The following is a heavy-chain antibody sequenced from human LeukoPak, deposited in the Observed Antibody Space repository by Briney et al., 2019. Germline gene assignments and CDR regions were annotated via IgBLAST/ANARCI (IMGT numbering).Heavy chain of an antibody. CDR2: IYYSGST. CDR1: GDSISSSSYY. Sequence: SETLSLTCTVSGDSISSSSYYWGWIRQPPGKGLEWIGSIYYSGSTYYNPSLKSRVTISVDTSKNQFSLKLSSVTAADTAVYYCARPSRAARGSNWFDPWGQGTLVTVSS. CDR3: ARPSRAARGSNWFDP. J-gene: IGHJ5*02. D-gene: IGHD3-10*01. V-gene: IGHV4-39*01.